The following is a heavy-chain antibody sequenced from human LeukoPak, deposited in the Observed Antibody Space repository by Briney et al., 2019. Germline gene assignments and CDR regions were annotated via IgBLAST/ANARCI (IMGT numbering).Heavy chain of an antibody. CDR2: TYTGGNS. Sequence: GGSLRLSCAASGFTVSSTHMVWVRQAPGKGLEWVSVTYTGGNSYYAGSVKGRFIISRDISKNTLYLQMNSLRAEDSALYHCARGGRGSAAVVAPRSFDIWGQGTMVTVSS. CDR1: GFTVSSTH. CDR3: ARGGRGSAAVVAPRSFDI. J-gene: IGHJ3*02. V-gene: IGHV3-53*01. D-gene: IGHD3-22*01.